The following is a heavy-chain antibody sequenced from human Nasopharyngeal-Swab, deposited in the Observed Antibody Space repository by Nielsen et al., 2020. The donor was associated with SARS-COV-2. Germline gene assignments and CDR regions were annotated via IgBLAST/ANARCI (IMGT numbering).Heavy chain of an antibody. J-gene: IGHJ6*02. V-gene: IGHV4-31*02. D-gene: IGHD3-16*01. CDR3: ARCYVSDYYYYGMDV. Sequence: SCTVSGGSISSGGYYWSWIRQHPGKGLEWIGYIYYSGSTYYNPSLKSRVTISVDTSKNQFSLKLSSVTAADTAVYYCARCYVSDYYYYGMDVWGQGTTVTVSS. CDR1: GGSISSGGYY. CDR2: IYYSGST.